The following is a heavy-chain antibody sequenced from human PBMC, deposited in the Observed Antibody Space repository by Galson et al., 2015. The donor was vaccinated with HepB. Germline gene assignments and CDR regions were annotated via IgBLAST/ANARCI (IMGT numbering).Heavy chain of an antibody. CDR3: AKEMALRYYTMDV. CDR1: GFTFSDYG. CDR2: ISGSGPDT. Sequence: CAASGFTFSDYGMGWVRQAPGKGLEWVSAISGSGPDTYYADSVKGRFTISRDNSKNTLYLQMNSLRAEDTAIYYCAKEMALRYYTMDVWGQGTTVTVSS. V-gene: IGHV3-23*01. D-gene: IGHD2-8*01. J-gene: IGHJ6*02.